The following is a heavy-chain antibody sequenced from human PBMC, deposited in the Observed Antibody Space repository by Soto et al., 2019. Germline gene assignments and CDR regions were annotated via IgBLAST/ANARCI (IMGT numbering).Heavy chain of an antibody. D-gene: IGHD2-15*01. CDR2: IYYSGST. CDR1: GGSISSSSYY. CDR3: AKVGEYYYYYYMDV. J-gene: IGHJ6*03. Sequence: SETLSLTCTVSGGSISSSSYYWGWIRQPPGKGLEWIGSIYYSGSTYYNPSLKSRVTISVDTSKNQFSLKLSSVTAADTAVYYCAKVGEYYYYYYMDVWGKGTTVTVYS. V-gene: IGHV4-39*01.